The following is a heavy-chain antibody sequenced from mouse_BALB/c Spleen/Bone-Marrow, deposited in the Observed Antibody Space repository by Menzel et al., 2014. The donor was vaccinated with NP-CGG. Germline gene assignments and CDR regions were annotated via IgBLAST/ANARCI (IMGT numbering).Heavy chain of an antibody. CDR1: GYTFTSSW. Sequence: QVQLQQSGSVLVRPGASVNLSCTASGYTFTSSWMHWAQQRPGQGLEWIGEIHPNGGNNNYHEKFKGKATLTVDTSSSAAYEELSSLTSDASTVYYCARHHRRADYFDYWGQGTTLTVSS. D-gene: IGHD2-14*01. V-gene: IGHV1S130*01. J-gene: IGHJ2*01. CDR2: IHPNGGNN. CDR3: ARHHRRADYFDY.